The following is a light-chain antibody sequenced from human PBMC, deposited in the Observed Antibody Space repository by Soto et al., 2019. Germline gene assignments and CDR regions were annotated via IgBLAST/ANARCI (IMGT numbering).Light chain of an antibody. J-gene: IGKJ5*01. CDR2: GAY. CDR3: KQYGSSSIT. CDR1: QSVSSSY. V-gene: IGKV3-20*01. Sequence: EIVLTQSPGTLSLSPGERATLSCRASQSVSSSYLAWYQQKPGQAHRLLIYGAYSRATGIQDRFSGSGSGTDFTLTISRLEPEDFAVYYCKQYGSSSITFGQGTRLEIK.